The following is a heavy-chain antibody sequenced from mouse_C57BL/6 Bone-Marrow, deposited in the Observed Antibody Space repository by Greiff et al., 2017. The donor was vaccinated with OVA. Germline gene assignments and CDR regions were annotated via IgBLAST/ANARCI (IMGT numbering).Heavy chain of an antibody. CDR1: GYAFSSSW. V-gene: IGHV1-82*01. J-gene: IGHJ4*01. Sequence: VQLHQSGPELVKPGASVKISCKASGYAFSSSWMNWVKQRPGKGLEWIGRIYPGDGDTNYNGKFKGKATLTADKSSSTAYMPLSSLTSEDAAVYFCASGGDYAMDYWGQGTSVTVSS. CDR3: ASGGDYAMDY. CDR2: IYPGDGDT.